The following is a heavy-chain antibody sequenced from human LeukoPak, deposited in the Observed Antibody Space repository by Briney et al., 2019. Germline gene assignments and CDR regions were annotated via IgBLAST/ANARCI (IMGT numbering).Heavy chain of an antibody. V-gene: IGHV4-39*07. J-gene: IGHJ4*02. CDR3: ARGPVVPAATGLDY. D-gene: IGHD2-2*01. Sequence: PSETLSLTCTVSGGSISSSSYYWGWIRQPPGKGLEWIGSIYYSGSTYYNPSLKSRVTISVGTSKNQFSLKLSSVTAADTAVYYCARGPVVPAATGLDYWGQGTLVTVSS. CDR2: IYYSGST. CDR1: GGSISSSSYY.